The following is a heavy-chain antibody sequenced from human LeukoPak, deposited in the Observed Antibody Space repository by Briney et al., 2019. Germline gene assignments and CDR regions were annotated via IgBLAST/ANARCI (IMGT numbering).Heavy chain of an antibody. V-gene: IGHV4-39*07. CDR2: MYFSGYT. CDR1: NGSISDNFNY. CDR3: ARARTIFGVVMFDY. J-gene: IGHJ4*02. Sequence: SETLSLTCSVSNGSISDNFNYWGWIRQTPGKGLEWIGTMYFSGYTSYNPSLKSRVTMSADTPKNQFSLKLSSVTAADTAVYYCARARTIFGVVMFDYWGQGTLVTVSS. D-gene: IGHD3-3*01.